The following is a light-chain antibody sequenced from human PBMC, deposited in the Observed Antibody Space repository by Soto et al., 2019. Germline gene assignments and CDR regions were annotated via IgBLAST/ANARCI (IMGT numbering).Light chain of an antibody. J-gene: IGLJ2*01. CDR2: RDY. CDR1: PSNIGSNT. V-gene: IGLV1-44*01. Sequence: QSVLTQPPSASGTPGQRVTISCSGSPSNIGSNTVSWYQQFSGSAPRLIMYRDYRRPSGVPDRFSGSKSGTSASLAISGLQSEDEAIFSCAAWDDSLSGHVVFGGGTKLTVL. CDR3: AAWDDSLSGHVV.